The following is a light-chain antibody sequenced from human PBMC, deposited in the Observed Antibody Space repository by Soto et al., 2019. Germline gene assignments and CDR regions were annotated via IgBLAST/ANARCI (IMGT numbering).Light chain of an antibody. CDR1: SSDVGGYNY. CDR2: DVN. Sequence: QSVLTQPASVSGSPGQSITISCTGTSSDVGGYNYVSWYQQHPGKAPKLMIYDVNNGPSGVSNRFSGSKSGNTASLTISGLQAEDEDDYYCSSYTSINTIVFGGGTKLTVL. V-gene: IGLV2-14*01. J-gene: IGLJ2*01. CDR3: SSYTSINTIV.